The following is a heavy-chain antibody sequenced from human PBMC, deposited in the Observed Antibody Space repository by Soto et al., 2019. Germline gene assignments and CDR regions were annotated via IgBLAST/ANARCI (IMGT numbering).Heavy chain of an antibody. V-gene: IGHV1-18*01. J-gene: IGHJ4*02. D-gene: IGHD3-10*01. CDR1: GYTFINHG. CDR2: ITAYNGKT. Sequence: QVQLEQSGGDVKKPGSSLKVSCKASGYTFINHGIAWVRQAPGQGLEWMGWITAYNGKTNYAQKFRARVTMTTDPSTTTAYMELRRLTSDDTAVYYCSRETNYHFDYWGQGSLVTVSS. CDR3: SRETNYHFDY.